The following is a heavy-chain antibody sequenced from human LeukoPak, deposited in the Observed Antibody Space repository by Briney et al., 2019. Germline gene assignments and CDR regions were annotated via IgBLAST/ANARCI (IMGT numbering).Heavy chain of an antibody. CDR1: GFTFSTYG. V-gene: IGHV3-23*01. Sequence: AGSLRLSCAASGFTFSTYGMNWVRKAPPQGMERASTISGNGGSAYYEDSVKGRFTISRDNSKNTLYLQMNSLRAEDTAVYYCAKDRYSSSWFNWFDPWGQGTLVTVSS. CDR3: AKDRYSSSWFNWFDP. J-gene: IGHJ5*02. D-gene: IGHD6-13*01. CDR2: ISGNGGSA.